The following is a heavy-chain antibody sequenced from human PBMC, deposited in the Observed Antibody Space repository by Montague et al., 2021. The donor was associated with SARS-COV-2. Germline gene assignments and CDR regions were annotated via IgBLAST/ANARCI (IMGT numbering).Heavy chain of an antibody. V-gene: IGHV3-48*03. Sequence: SRSLSFSASGFNFGVYEMTWVRQTPGKGLEWVSYINGGSSVMYYADSVMGRFTISRDNAESSLYLQMNSLRAEDTAVYYCAPAVPVADDSWGQGTLVTVSS. CDR3: APAVPVADDS. J-gene: IGHJ5*02. D-gene: IGHD2-2*01. CDR2: INGGSSVM. CDR1: GFNFGVYE.